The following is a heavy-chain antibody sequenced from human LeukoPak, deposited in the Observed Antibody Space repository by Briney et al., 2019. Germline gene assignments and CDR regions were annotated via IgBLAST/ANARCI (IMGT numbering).Heavy chain of an antibody. D-gene: IGHD2-21*01. CDR2: MYYRGTT. Sequence: SETLSLTCSVSGGSISSSSYHWGWIRQSPGKGLEWIGSMYYRGTTYENSSLKSRLTLSIDTSNNQFSPKLTSVTAADTAVYYCAREYSRSVVAGSRPDLWGQGLLVTVSS. CDR3: AREYSRSVVAGSRPDL. J-gene: IGHJ4*02. CDR1: GGSISSSSYH. V-gene: IGHV4-39*02.